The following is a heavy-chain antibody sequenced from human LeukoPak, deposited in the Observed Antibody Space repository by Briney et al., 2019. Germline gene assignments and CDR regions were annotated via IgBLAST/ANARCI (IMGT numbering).Heavy chain of an antibody. CDR1: GFTFSSYS. CDR2: TSDRGDYT. CDR3: TKKAQYDGHYPLDY. V-gene: IGHV3-23*01. J-gene: IGHJ4*02. D-gene: IGHD4/OR15-4a*01. Sequence: GGSLRLSCAASGFTFSSYSMSWVRQAPGKGLEWVSGTSDRGDYTYYADSVKGRFTISRDTSKNTLYLQMNSLRAEDTALYFCTKKAQYDGHYPLDYWGQGTLDTVSA.